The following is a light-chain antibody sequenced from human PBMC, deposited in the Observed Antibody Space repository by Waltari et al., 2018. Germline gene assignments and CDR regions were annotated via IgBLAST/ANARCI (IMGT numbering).Light chain of an antibody. J-gene: IGLJ3*02. CDR1: IIATTT. Sequence: YLLTQPPSLSVAPGQTARIPCAGNIIATTTVHWYQQMPGQAPVLVVHDDSDRPSGVPEGLSGSRSGNTATLTISRVEAGDEADDYCQVCDSSNDYWMFGGGTKLTVL. CDR3: QVCDSSNDYWM. V-gene: IGLV3-21*02. CDR2: DDS.